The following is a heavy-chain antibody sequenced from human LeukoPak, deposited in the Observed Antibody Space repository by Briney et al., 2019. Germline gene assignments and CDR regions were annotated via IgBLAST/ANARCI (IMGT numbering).Heavy chain of an antibody. J-gene: IGHJ2*01. CDR1: GFTFSSYD. CDR3: AREDAGSLDL. Sequence: GGSLRLSCAASGFTFSSYDMNWVRQAPGKGLEWVSSISSSSNYIYYAESLKGRFTISRDNAKNSLYLQMNRLRAEDTAAYYCAREDAGSLDLWGRGTLVTVSS. D-gene: IGHD3-10*01. V-gene: IGHV3-21*01. CDR2: ISSSSNYI.